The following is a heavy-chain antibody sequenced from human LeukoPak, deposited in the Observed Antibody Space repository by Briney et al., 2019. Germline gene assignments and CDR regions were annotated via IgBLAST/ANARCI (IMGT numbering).Heavy chain of an antibody. Sequence: SETLSLTCSVSGGSISSSSYYWGWIRQPPGKGLEWIGYIYYSGSTNYNPSLKSRVTISVDTSKNQFSLKLSSVTAADTAVYYCARRGGRSPNWFDPWGQGTLVTVSS. CDR1: GGSISSSSYY. CDR2: IYYSGST. V-gene: IGHV4-61*05. CDR3: ARRGGRSPNWFDP. J-gene: IGHJ5*02. D-gene: IGHD2-15*01.